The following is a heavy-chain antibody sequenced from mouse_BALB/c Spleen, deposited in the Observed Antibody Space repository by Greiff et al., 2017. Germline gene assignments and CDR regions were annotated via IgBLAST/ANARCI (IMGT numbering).Heavy chain of an antibody. D-gene: IGHD2-14*01. V-gene: IGHV2-9*02. Sequence: QVQLQQSGPGLVAPSQSLSITCTVSGFSLTSYGVHWVRQPPGKGLEWLGVIWAGGSTNYNSALMSRLSISKDNSKSQVFLKMNSLQTDDTAMYYCARVGNPYDDAMDYWGQGTSVTVSS. J-gene: IGHJ4*01. CDR1: GFSLTSYG. CDR3: ARVGNPYDDAMDY. CDR2: IWAGGST.